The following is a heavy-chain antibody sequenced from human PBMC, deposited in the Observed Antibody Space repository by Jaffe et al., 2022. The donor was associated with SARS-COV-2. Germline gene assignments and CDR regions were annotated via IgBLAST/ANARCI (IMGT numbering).Heavy chain of an antibody. J-gene: IGHJ4*02. D-gene: IGHD5-12*01. V-gene: IGHV4-59*01. Sequence: QVQLQESGPGLVKPSETLSLTCTVSGGSISSYYWSWIRQPPGKGLEWIGYIYYSGSTNYNPSLKSRVTISVDTSKNQFSLKLSSVTAADTAVYYCAGSGYDFDYWGQGTLVTVSS. CDR1: GGSISSYY. CDR3: AGSGYDFDY. CDR2: IYYSGST.